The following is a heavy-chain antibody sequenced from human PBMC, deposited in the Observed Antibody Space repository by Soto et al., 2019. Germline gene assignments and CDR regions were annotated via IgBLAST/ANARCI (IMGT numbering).Heavy chain of an antibody. D-gene: IGHD1-26*01. CDR1: GFTFTTYS. CDR2: ISSSSSTI. CDR3: AKDRFQYSLEGGFYSYKGMDV. J-gene: IGHJ6*02. Sequence: GGSLRLSCAASGFTFTTYSMNWVRQAPGKGLEWVSYISSSSSTIYYADSVKGRFTISRDNSQNTLYLQMTSLRAEDTAVYYCAKDRFQYSLEGGFYSYKGMDVSGQGTTVTVSS. V-gene: IGHV3-48*01.